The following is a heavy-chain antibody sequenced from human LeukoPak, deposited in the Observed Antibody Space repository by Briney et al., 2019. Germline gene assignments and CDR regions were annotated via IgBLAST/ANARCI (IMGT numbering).Heavy chain of an antibody. D-gene: IGHD3-3*01. Sequence: SETLSLTCTVSGGSISSGSYYWSWIRQPAGKGLEWIGRIYTSGSTNYNPSLKSRVTISVDTSKNQFSLKLSSVTAADTAVYYCARLRNDFWSGYYAPYFDYWGQGTLVTVSS. V-gene: IGHV4-61*02. CDR2: IYTSGST. J-gene: IGHJ4*02. CDR3: ARLRNDFWSGYYAPYFDY. CDR1: GGSISSGSYY.